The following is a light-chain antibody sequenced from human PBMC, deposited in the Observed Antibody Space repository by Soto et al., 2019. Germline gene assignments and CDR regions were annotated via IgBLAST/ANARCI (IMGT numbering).Light chain of an antibody. Sequence: QSVLTQQPSASVTPGQRVTMSCSGSSSNVGRNTVNWYQHLPGAAPKVLIDSNNERPSGVPDRRSGSKSGTSASLAISGLRAEDEADYYCGTWDYSRNGPVFGGGTKLTVL. CDR1: SSNVGRNT. CDR3: GTWDYSRNGPV. J-gene: IGLJ3*02. V-gene: IGLV1-44*01. CDR2: SNN.